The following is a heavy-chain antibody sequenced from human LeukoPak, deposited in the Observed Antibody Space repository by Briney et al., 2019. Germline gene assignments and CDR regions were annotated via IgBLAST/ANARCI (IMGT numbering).Heavy chain of an antibody. Sequence: GGSLRLSCVASGFTLGNYAMSWVRQAPGKGLEWVSSMSSSGGSTYYADSVKGRFTFSRDNPKNTLYLQMNSLRDEATAVYYCAKSSYYDTSGFYREYYFDYWGQGTLVTVSS. CDR1: GFTLGNYA. V-gene: IGHV3-23*01. CDR2: MSSSGGST. D-gene: IGHD3-22*01. J-gene: IGHJ4*02. CDR3: AKSSYYDTSGFYREYYFDY.